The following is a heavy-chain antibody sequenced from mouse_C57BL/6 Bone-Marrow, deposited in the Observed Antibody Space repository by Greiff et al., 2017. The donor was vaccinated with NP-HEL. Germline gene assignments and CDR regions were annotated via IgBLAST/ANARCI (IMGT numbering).Heavy chain of an antibody. J-gene: IGHJ2*01. CDR2: IYPYNGVS. D-gene: IGHD2-4*01. V-gene: IGHV1-31*01. Sequence: DVKLVESGPELVKPGASVKISCKASGYSFTGYYMHWVKQSHGNILDWIGYIYPYNGVSSYNQKFKGKATLTVDKSSSTAYMELRSLTSEDSAVYYCVGGLRRGDFFDYWGQGTTLTVSS. CDR1: GYSFTGYY. CDR3: VGGLRRGDFFDY.